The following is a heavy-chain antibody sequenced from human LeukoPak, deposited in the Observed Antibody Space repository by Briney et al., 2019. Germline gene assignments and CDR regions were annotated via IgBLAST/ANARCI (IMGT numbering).Heavy chain of an antibody. CDR1: GGSISSGSYY. J-gene: IGHJ6*03. CDR2: IYTSGST. Sequence: SETLSLTCTVSGGSISSGSYYWSWIRQPAGKGLEWIGRIYTSGSTNYNPSLKSRVTISVDTSKNQFSLKLSSVTAADTAVYYCARSKSAAHKGGYYYYYYYMDVWGKGTTVTVSS. V-gene: IGHV4-61*02. D-gene: IGHD2-15*01. CDR3: ARSKSAAHKGGYYYYYYYMDV.